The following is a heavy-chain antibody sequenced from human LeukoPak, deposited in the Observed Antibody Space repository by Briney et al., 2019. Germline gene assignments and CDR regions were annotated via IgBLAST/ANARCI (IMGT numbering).Heavy chain of an antibody. CDR3: ANLYYYDSSGYYYSYYFDY. CDR1: GFTFSSYS. V-gene: IGHV3-21*01. CDR2: ISSSSSYI. J-gene: IGHJ4*02. D-gene: IGHD3-22*01. Sequence: GGSLRLXCAASGFTFSSYSMNWVRQAPGKGLEWVSSISSSSSYIYYADSAKGRFTISRDNAKNSLYLQMNSLRAEDTAVYYCANLYYYDSSGYYYSYYFDYWAREPWSPSPQ.